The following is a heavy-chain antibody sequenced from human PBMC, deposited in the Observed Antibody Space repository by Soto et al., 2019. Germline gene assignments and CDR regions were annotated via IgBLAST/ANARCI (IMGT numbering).Heavy chain of an antibody. CDR3: ARDRDKLGPGSGMDV. D-gene: IGHD7-27*01. V-gene: IGHV3-21*01. J-gene: IGHJ6*02. CDR1: GFTFSSYS. Sequence: GGSLRLSCAASGFTFSSYSMNWVRQAPGKGLEWVSSISSSSSYIYYADSVKGRFTISRDNAKNSLYLQMNSLRAEDTAVYYCARDRDKLGPGSGMDVWGQGTTVTVS. CDR2: ISSSSSYI.